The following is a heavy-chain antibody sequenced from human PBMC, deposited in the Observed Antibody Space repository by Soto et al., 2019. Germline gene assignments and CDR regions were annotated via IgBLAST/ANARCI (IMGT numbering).Heavy chain of an antibody. V-gene: IGHV3-33*08. D-gene: IGHD3-22*01. CDR2: VVYDGSKK. CDR3: ARDRGYRRYFDSSGFWADS. Sequence: GGSLRLSCAASGFTFSNYGMDWVRQAPGKGLEWVAAVVYDGSKKYYADSVKGRFTVSRDNYKNTLFLEMNALRAEDTAVYYCARDRGYRRYFDSSGFWADSWGQGTLVTVSS. CDR1: GFTFSNYG. J-gene: IGHJ4*02.